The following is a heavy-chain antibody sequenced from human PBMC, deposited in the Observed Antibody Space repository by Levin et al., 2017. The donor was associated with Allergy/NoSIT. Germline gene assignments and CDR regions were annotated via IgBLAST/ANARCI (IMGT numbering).Heavy chain of an antibody. Sequence: GGSLRLSCVASGFTFSTYAMHWVRQAPGKGLEWVSSISGSGGSTYYADSVKGRFTISRDNSKNTLYLQVNSLRVEDTAVYYCARDRMPGDYWGQGTLVTVSS. CDR1: GFTFSTYA. D-gene: IGHD1-14*01. CDR3: ARDRMPGDY. J-gene: IGHJ4*02. CDR2: ISGSGGST. V-gene: IGHV3-23*01.